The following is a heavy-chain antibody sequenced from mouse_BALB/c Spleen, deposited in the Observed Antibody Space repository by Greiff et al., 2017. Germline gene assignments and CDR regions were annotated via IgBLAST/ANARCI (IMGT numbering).Heavy chain of an antibody. Sequence: EVKLVESGGGLVQPGGSRKLSCAASGFTFSSFGMHWVRQAPEKGLEWVAYISSGRSTTYYADTVKGRFTISRDNPKNTLFLQMTSLRSEDTAMYYCARRYYGSSYGFAYWGQGTLVTVSA. V-gene: IGHV5-17*02. CDR3: ARRYYGSSYGFAY. CDR2: ISSGRSTT. J-gene: IGHJ3*01. CDR1: GFTFSSFG. D-gene: IGHD1-1*01.